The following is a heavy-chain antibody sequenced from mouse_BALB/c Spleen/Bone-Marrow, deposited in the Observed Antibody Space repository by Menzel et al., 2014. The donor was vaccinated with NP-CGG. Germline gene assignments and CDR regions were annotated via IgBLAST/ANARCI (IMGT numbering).Heavy chain of an antibody. J-gene: IGHJ4*01. D-gene: IGHD1-3*01. CDR1: GFTFSNYG. V-gene: IGHV5-6*01. Sequence: EVMLVESGGDLVKPGGSLKLSCAASGFTFSNYGMSWFRQPPDKRLEWVATFISGGSYTYFPDSVKGRFTISRDNAKNTLYLQMNSLKSEDAAMYYCARLTPDYAMDYWGQGTSVTVSS. CDR2: FISGGSYT. CDR3: ARLTPDYAMDY.